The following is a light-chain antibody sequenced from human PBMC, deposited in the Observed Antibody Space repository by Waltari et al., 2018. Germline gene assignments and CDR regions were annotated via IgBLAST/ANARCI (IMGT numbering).Light chain of an antibody. CDR1: PSDVGRYPL. CDR3: CSYAGTSTMV. CDR2: EVT. V-gene: IGLV2-23*02. J-gene: IGLJ3*02. Sequence: QSALTQPAPVSGSPGMSLTIPCNGTPSDVGRYPLVSWYQQHPGKAPQLIIFEVTKRPSGVSDRFSGSKSDNTASLTISGLQAEDEADYFCCSYAGTSTMVFGGGTKLTVL.